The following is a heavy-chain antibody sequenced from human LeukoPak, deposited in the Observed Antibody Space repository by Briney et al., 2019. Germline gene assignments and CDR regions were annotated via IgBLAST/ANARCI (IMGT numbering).Heavy chain of an antibody. V-gene: IGHV3-30*02. CDR3: AKVPSLLWFGESSSNMDV. D-gene: IGHD3-10*01. CDR1: GFTFSSYG. Sequence: GGSLRLSCAASGFTFSSYGMHWVRQAPGKGLEWVAFIRYDGSNKYYADSVKGRFTISRDNSKNMLYLQMNSLRAEDTAVYYCAKVPSLLWFGESSSNMDVWGKGTTVTVSS. CDR2: IRYDGSNK. J-gene: IGHJ6*03.